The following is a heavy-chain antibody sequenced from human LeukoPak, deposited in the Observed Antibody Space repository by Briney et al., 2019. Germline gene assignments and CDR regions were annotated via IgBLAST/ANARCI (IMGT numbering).Heavy chain of an antibody. Sequence: QSGGSLRLSCAASGSTVRSNYMSWVRQAPGKGLEWVSVIYSGGSTYYADSVKGRFTISRDNSKNTLYLQMNSLRAADTAVYYCARDRGGSYFDYWGQGTLVTVSS. CDR2: IYSGGST. V-gene: IGHV3-66*02. CDR3: ARDRGGSYFDY. J-gene: IGHJ4*02. D-gene: IGHD1-26*01. CDR1: GSTVRSNY.